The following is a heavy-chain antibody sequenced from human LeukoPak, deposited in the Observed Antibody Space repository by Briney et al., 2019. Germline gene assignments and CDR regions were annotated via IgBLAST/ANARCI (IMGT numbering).Heavy chain of an antibody. V-gene: IGHV3-30*04. CDR3: AKDMEGSVADYFDY. D-gene: IGHD3-10*01. Sequence: GGSLRLSCAASGFTFSSYAMHWVRQAPGKGLEWVAVISDDGSNKYYADSVKGRFTISRDNSKNTLYLQMNSLRADDTAVYYCAKDMEGSVADYFDYWGQGTLVTVSS. CDR2: ISDDGSNK. J-gene: IGHJ4*02. CDR1: GFTFSSYA.